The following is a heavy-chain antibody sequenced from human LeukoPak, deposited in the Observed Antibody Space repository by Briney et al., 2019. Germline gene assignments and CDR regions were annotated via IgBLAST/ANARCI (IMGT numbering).Heavy chain of an antibody. Sequence: GGSLRLSCAASGFTFSSYEMNWVRQAPGKGLEWVSYISSSGSTIYYADSVKGRFTISRDNAKNTVFLQMNSLSAEDTAVYYCASVFDSWGQGFLVTVSS. V-gene: IGHV3-48*03. CDR1: GFTFSSYE. CDR2: ISSSGSTI. J-gene: IGHJ4*02. CDR3: ASVFDS.